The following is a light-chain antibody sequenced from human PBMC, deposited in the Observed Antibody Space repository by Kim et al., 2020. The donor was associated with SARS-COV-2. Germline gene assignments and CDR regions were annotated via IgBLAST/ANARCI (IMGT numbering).Light chain of an antibody. J-gene: IGLJ3*02. V-gene: IGLV3-21*04. Sequence: QGKTARIACGGNNSGSKSVHWYKQKPGQAPVLVIYYNSDRPSGIPERFSGSNSGNTATLTISRVEAGDEADYYCQVWDSSSDHPVFGGGTQLTVL. CDR2: YNS. CDR3: QVWDSSSDHPV. CDR1: NSGSKS.